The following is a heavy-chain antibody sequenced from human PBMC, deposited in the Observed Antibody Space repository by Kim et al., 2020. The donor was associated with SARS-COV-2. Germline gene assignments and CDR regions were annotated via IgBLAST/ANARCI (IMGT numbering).Heavy chain of an antibody. Sequence: SETLSLTCTVSGGSISSGSYYWSWIRQPAGKGLEWIGRIYTSGSTNYNPSLKSRVTISVDTSKNQFSLKLSSVTAADTAVYYCAGDQLLSSGYNWFDPWGQGTLVTVSS. D-gene: IGHD2-2*01. CDR1: GGSISSGSYY. CDR2: IYTSGST. CDR3: AGDQLLSSGYNWFDP. V-gene: IGHV4-61*02. J-gene: IGHJ5*02.